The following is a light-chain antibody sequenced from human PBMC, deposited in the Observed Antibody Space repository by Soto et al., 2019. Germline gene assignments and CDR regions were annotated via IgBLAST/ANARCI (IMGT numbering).Light chain of an antibody. Sequence: QSALTQPRSVSGSPGQSLTISCTGASSDVGSYNYVSWYQQYPGKAPKLVIYDVTKRPSGVPDRFSGSKSGNTASLTISGLQAAAEADYYCCSYAGNFILVFGGGTKLTVL. CDR2: DVT. CDR3: CSYAGNFILV. CDR1: SSDVGSYNY. J-gene: IGLJ3*02. V-gene: IGLV2-11*01.